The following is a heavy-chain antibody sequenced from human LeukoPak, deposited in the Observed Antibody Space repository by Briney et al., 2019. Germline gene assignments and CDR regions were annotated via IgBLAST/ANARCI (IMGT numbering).Heavy chain of an antibody. Sequence: PGGSLRLSCAASGFTFSSYAMHWVRQAPGKGLEWVAVISYDGSNKYYADSVKGRFTISRDNSKNTLYLQMNSLRAEDTAAYYCARANGVFDYWGQGTLVTVSS. D-gene: IGHD4-17*01. CDR1: GFTFSSYA. J-gene: IGHJ4*02. CDR2: ISYDGSNK. V-gene: IGHV3-30*04. CDR3: ARANGVFDY.